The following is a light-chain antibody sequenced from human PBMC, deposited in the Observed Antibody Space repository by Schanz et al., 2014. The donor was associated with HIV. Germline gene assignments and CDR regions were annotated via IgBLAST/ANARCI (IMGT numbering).Light chain of an antibody. V-gene: IGLV2-14*03. J-gene: IGLJ2*01. CDR2: DVT. CDR1: SSDVGAYKY. Sequence: QSALTQPPSASGSRGQSVTISCTGTSSDVGAYKYVSWYQQHPGQAPKLLIYDVTYRPSGISNRFSGSKSGYTASLTISGLQADDEADYYCSSYTTSSTLVFGGGTKVTVL. CDR3: SSYTTSSTLV.